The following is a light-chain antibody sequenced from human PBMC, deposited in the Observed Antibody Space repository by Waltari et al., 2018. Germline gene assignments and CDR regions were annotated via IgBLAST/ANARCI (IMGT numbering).Light chain of an antibody. CDR2: WAS. Sequence: DIVLTHSQDSLAVSLGERATISCQSRQTVLYNSNDKNYLAWYQQTPGQPPRLLISWASSRESGVPDRFSGSGSGTDFTLTISSLQAEDVAVYYCQQYYRSRTFGQGTKVEIK. J-gene: IGKJ1*01. CDR1: QTVLYNSNDKNY. V-gene: IGKV4-1*01. CDR3: QQYYRSRT.